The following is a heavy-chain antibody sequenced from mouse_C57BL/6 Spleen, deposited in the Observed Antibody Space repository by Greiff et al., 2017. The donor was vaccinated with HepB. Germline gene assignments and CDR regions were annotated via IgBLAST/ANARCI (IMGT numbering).Heavy chain of an antibody. CDR2: INPNNGGT. CDR1: GYTFTDYY. CDR3: ARGLFAY. D-gene: IGHD3-1*01. V-gene: IGHV1-26*01. Sequence: EVQLQQSGPELVKPGASVKISCKASGYTFTDYYMNWVKQSHGKSLEWIGDINPNNGGTRYNQKFKGKATLTVDKSSSTAYMELRSLTSEDSAVYYCARGLFAYWGQGTLVTVSA. J-gene: IGHJ3*01.